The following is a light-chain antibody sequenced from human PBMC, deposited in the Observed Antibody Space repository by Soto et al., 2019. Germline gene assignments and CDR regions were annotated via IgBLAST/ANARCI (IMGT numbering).Light chain of an antibody. V-gene: IGKV3-11*01. Sequence: EIVLTQSPGTLSLSPGERATLSCRASRSVTTFLAWYQQRPGQAPRLLISEASNRAAGIPARFSGSGSGIDFTLTISSLEPEDFAVYYCQQSHNWPRTFGQGTKVEIK. CDR3: QQSHNWPRT. CDR1: RSVTTF. J-gene: IGKJ1*01. CDR2: EAS.